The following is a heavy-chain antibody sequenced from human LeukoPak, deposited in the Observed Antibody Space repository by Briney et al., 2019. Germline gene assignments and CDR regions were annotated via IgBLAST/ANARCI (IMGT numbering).Heavy chain of an antibody. CDR3: ARSASQQQPSDAFDI. Sequence: GASVKVSCKASGYTFTSYYMHWVRQAPGQGLEWMGIINPSGGSTSYAQKFQGRVTMTRDTSISTAYMELSRLRSDDTAVYYCARSASQQQPSDAFDIWGQGAMVTVSS. CDR1: GYTFTSYY. CDR2: INPSGGST. V-gene: IGHV1-46*01. J-gene: IGHJ3*02. D-gene: IGHD6-13*01.